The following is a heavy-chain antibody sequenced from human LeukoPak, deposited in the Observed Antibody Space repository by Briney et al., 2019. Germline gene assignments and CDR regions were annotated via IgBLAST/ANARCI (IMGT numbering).Heavy chain of an antibody. CDR1: GGSISSYY. CDR2: IYHSGST. V-gene: IGHV4-59*01. Sequence: SETLSLTCTVSGGSISSYYWSWIRQPPGKGLEWIWNIYHSGSTNYNPSLKSRVTISVDTSKNQFSLKLSSVTAADTAVYYCARDRREIVVVSAARIDYYYYMDVWGKGTTVTVSS. CDR3: ARDRREIVVVSAARIDYYYYMDV. D-gene: IGHD2-2*01. J-gene: IGHJ6*03.